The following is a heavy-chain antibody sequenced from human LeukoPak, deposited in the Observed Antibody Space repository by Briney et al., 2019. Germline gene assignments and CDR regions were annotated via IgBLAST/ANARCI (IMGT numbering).Heavy chain of an antibody. V-gene: IGHV3-20*04. CDR3: ARNQYSYGQTPSDH. D-gene: IGHD5-18*01. CDR2: INWNGGST. CDR1: GFTFDDYG. Sequence: PGGSLRLSCAASGFTFDDYGMSWVRQAPGKGLEWVSGINWNGGSTGYADAVKGRFTISRDNAKNSLYLQMNSLRAEDTALYYCARNQYSYGQTPSDHWGQGTLVTVSS. J-gene: IGHJ4*02.